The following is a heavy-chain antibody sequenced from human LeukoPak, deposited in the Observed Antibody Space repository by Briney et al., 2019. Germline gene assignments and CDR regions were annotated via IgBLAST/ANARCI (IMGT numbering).Heavy chain of an antibody. CDR2: INPNSGGT. CDR1: GYTFTGYY. Sequence: GASVKVSCKASGYTFTGYYMHWVRQAPGQGLEWMGWINPNSGGTNYAQKFQGWVTMTRDTSISTAYMELSRLRSDDTAVYYCARDLGAYGGNSGYYYYGMDVWGQGTTVIVSS. J-gene: IGHJ6*02. D-gene: IGHD4-23*01. V-gene: IGHV1-2*04. CDR3: ARDLGAYGGNSGYYYYGMDV.